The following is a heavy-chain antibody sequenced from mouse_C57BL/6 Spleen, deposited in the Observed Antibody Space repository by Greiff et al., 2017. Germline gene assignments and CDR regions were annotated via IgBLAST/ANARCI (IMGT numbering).Heavy chain of an antibody. J-gene: IGHJ2*01. CDR2: ISPRSGNT. V-gene: IGHV1-81*01. CDR1: GYTFTSYG. Sequence: QVQLQQSGAELARPGASVKLSCKASGYTFTSYGISWVKQRTGQGLEWIGEISPRSGNTYYNEKFKGKATLTADKSSSTAYMELRSLTSEDSAVYFCAKDYGSSEGFDYWGQGTTLTVSS. D-gene: IGHD1-1*01. CDR3: AKDYGSSEGFDY.